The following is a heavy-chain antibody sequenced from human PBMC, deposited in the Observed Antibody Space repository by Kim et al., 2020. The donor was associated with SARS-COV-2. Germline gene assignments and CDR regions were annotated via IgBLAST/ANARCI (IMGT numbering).Heavy chain of an antibody. Sequence: GGSLRLSCAASGFTFSSYWMNWVRQAPGKGLEWVANIKQDGSEKYYVDSVKGRFTISRDNAKNSLYLQMNSLRAEDTAVYYWARDFTVTTHYYYGMDVWGQGTTVTVSS. CDR3: ARDFTVTTHYYYGMDV. CDR2: IKQDGSEK. D-gene: IGHD4-17*01. V-gene: IGHV3-7*03. J-gene: IGHJ6*02. CDR1: GFTFSSYW.